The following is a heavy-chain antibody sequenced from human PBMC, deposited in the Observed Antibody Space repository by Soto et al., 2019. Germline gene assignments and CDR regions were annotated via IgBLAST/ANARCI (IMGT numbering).Heavy chain of an antibody. CDR1: GFTFSSYW. CDR2: INSDGSST. V-gene: IGHV3-74*01. Sequence: EVQLVESGGGLVQPGGSLRLSCAASGFTFSSYWMHWVRQAPGKGLVWVSRINSDGSSTSYADSVKGRFTISRDNAKNTLYLQMNSRRAEDTAVYYCARGSSSFDYYYYGMDVWGQGTTVTVSS. D-gene: IGHD6-6*01. CDR3: ARGSSSFDYYYYGMDV. J-gene: IGHJ6*02.